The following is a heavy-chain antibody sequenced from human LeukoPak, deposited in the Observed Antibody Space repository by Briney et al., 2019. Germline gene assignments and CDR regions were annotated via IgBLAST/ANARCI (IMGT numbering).Heavy chain of an antibody. D-gene: IGHD3-10*01. CDR2: IYYSGST. V-gene: IGHV4-59*01. J-gene: IGHJ5*02. CDR3: ARGGWGTMVRDNWIDP. Sequence: SETLSLTCTVSGGSISSYYWSWIRQPPGKGLEWIGYIYYSGSTNYNPSLKSRVTISVDTSKNQFSLKLSSVTAADTAVYYCARGGWGTMVRDNWIDPWGQGTLVTVSS. CDR1: GGSISSYY.